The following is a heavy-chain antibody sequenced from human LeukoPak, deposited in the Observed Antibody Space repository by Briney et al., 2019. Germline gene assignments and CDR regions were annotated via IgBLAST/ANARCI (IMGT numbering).Heavy chain of an antibody. CDR2: IIPIFGTA. J-gene: IGHJ6*02. Sequence: SVKVSCKASGGTFSSYAISWVRQAPGQGLEWMGGIIPIFGTANYAQKFQGRVTITADESTSTAYMELSSLRSEDTAVYYCARRSILWFGESYYGMDVWGQGTTVTVSS. D-gene: IGHD3-10*01. CDR1: GGTFSSYA. V-gene: IGHV1-69*13. CDR3: ARRSILWFGESYYGMDV.